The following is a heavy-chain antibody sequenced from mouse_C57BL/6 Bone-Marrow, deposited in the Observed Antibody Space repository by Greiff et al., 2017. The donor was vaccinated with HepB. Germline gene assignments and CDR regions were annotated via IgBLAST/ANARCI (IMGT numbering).Heavy chain of an antibody. CDR3: ARRDYGSGYGY. D-gene: IGHD1-1*01. CDR1: GFTFSSYG. J-gene: IGHJ2*01. V-gene: IGHV5-6*02. Sequence: EVKLVESGGDLVKPGGSLELSCAASGFTFSSYGMSWVRQTPDKRLEWVATISSGGSYTYYPDSVKGRFTISRDNAKNTLYLQMSSLKSEDTAMYYCARRDYGSGYGYWGQGTTLTVTS. CDR2: ISSGGSYT.